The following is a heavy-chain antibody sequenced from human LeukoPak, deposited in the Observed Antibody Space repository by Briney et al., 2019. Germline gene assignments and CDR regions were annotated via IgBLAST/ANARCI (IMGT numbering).Heavy chain of an antibody. CDR2: IYYSGTT. J-gene: IGHJ5*02. V-gene: IGHV4-30-4*08. CDR1: GFTFSDYY. CDR3: ARGIVPDP. Sequence: LRLSCAASGFTFSDYYMSWIRQPPGKGLEWIGSIYYSGTTFYSPSLKSRLTISLDTSKNQFFLILSSMTVADTAVYYCARGIVPDPWGQGTLVTVSS. D-gene: IGHD2/OR15-2a*01.